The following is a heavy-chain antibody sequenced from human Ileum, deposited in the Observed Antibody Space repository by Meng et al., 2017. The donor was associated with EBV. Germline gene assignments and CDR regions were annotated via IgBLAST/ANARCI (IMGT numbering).Heavy chain of an antibody. J-gene: IGHJ4*02. CDR2: IKSTTDGGTT. V-gene: IGHV3-15*01. D-gene: IGHD2-15*01. CDR3: EGWRY. Sequence: VQLAESGGGLVNRWGALRLSCAASGFTFSNAWMTWVRQAPGKGLEWVGRIKSTTDGGTTDYAAPVKGRFTISRDDSKNTLFLQMDSLKTEDTAVYYCEGWRYWGQGTLVTVSS. CDR1: GFTFSNAW.